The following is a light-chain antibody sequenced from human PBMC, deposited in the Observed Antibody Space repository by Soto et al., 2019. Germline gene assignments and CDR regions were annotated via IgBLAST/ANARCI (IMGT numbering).Light chain of an antibody. Sequence: LLTQSPATLSLPPGERATLSFRASQTVGRSLAWYQQKPGQAPRLLIYDASNRATGIPVRFSGSGSGTDYTLTITNLESEDFAVYYCQQRSNWPWSFGQGIKVVI. J-gene: IGKJ1*01. CDR2: DAS. CDR1: QTVGRS. CDR3: QQRSNWPWS. V-gene: IGKV3-11*01.